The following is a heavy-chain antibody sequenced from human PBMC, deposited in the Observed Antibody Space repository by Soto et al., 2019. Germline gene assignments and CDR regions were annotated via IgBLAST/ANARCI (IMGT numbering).Heavy chain of an antibody. CDR2: ISSSVNNI. J-gene: IGHJ3*02. D-gene: IGHD3-22*01. CDR3: SSVPALYYYERSGIKMAFDI. V-gene: IGHV3-48*03. Sequence: GGSLSLSCAASGFSFSSYEVNWVRQAPGKGLEWVSSISSSVNNIYYTDSVHGKVSLSRYKVKDSQYLQMNSLRAEDRAFYYCSSVPALYYYERSGIKMAFDIWGQGTMVTVSS. CDR1: GFSFSSYE.